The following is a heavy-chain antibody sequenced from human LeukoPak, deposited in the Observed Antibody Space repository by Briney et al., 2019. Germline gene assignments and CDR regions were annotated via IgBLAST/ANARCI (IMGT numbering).Heavy chain of an antibody. Sequence: SETLSLTCTVSGGSTSSYYWSWIRQPPGKGLEWIGYIFYSGSTNYNPSLRSRVTISVDTSKNQFSLKLASVTAADTDVYYCARSSGWLRHRFDPWGQGTLVNVST. CDR1: GGSTSSYY. CDR3: ARSSGWLRHRFDP. D-gene: IGHD6-19*01. J-gene: IGHJ5*02. CDR2: IFYSGST. V-gene: IGHV4-59*08.